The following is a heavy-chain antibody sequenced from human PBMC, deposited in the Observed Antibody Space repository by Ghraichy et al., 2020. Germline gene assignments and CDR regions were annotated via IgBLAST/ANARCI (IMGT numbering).Heavy chain of an antibody. CDR2: LYYSGST. CDR1: GGSISSSNHY. V-gene: IGHV4-39*07. CDR3: ARNLFDF. Sequence: SETLSLTCIVSGGSISSSNHYWGWLRQPPGKGLEWIGSLYYSGSTYYNPSLKSRVTISLDTSKNQFSLKLNSVTAADTAVYYCARNLFDFWGQGTLVTVSS. J-gene: IGHJ5*01.